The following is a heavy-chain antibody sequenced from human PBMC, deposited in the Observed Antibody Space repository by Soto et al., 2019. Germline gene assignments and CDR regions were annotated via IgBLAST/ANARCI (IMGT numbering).Heavy chain of an antibody. D-gene: IGHD6-6*01. J-gene: IGHJ6*02. Sequence: ESLKISCQGSGYRFASYWIGWVRQMPGKDLEWMGIIYPGDSDTRYSPSFQGQVTISADKSLRTAYLQWTSLKASDTALYYCARTRSFTLGFYYDGMDGWGQGTTVTFAS. V-gene: IGHV5-51*01. CDR2: IYPGDSDT. CDR3: ARTRSFTLGFYYDGMDG. CDR1: GYRFASYW.